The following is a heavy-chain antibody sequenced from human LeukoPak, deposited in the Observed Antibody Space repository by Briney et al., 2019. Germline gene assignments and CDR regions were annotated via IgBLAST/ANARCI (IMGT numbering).Heavy chain of an antibody. D-gene: IGHD7-27*01. CDR2: INTDGSDT. CDR1: GFSFSNHW. CDR3: ARNNWGIDD. Sequence: GGSLSLSSAASGFSFSNHWMYWVRPVSGKGLVWVSRINTDGSDTSYADSVEGRFTISRDNARNTLFLQMNSLRVEDTAVYYCARNNWGIDDWGQGTLVTVSS. J-gene: IGHJ4*02. V-gene: IGHV3-74*01.